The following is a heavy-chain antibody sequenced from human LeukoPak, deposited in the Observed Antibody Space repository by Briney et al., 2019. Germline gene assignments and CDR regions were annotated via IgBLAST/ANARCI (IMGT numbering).Heavy chain of an antibody. CDR1: GFTFGSYA. CDR3: AKSWEQQRLLDGTDV. Sequence: GGSLRLSCAASGFTFGSYAMSWVRQAPGKGLEWVSAISGSGGSTFYADSVKGRFTISRDNSKNTLYVQMNSLRAEDTAVYYCAKSWEQQRLLDGTDVWGPGTTVTVSS. D-gene: IGHD6-13*01. CDR2: ISGSGGST. V-gene: IGHV3-23*01. J-gene: IGHJ6*02.